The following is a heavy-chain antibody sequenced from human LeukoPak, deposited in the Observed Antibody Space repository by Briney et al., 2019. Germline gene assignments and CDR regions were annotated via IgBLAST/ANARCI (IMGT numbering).Heavy chain of an antibody. CDR2: IYTSGST. V-gene: IGHV4-4*07. CDR1: GGSISSYY. J-gene: IGHJ4*02. CDR3: ASLDHYYDSSGYLV. Sequence: PSETLSLTCTVSGGSISSYYWSWIRQPAGKGLEWIGRIYTSGSTNYNPSLKSRVTISVDRSKNQFSLKLSSVTAADTAVYYCASLDHYYDSSGYLVWGQGTLVTVSS. D-gene: IGHD3-22*01.